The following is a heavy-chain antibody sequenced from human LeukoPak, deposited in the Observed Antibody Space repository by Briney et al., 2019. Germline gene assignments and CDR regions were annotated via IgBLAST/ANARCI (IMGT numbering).Heavy chain of an antibody. CDR1: GFTFRSYE. Sequence: GGSLRLSCEDSGFTFRSYEMNWVRQAPGKGLEWIAYLSSSGSAFSYADSVKGRFTISRDNSKNTLYLQMNSLRAEDTAVYYCARDLRSSGWYIIYYWGQGTLVTVSS. V-gene: IGHV3-48*03. D-gene: IGHD6-19*01. J-gene: IGHJ4*02. CDR3: ARDLRSSGWYIIYY. CDR2: LSSSGSAF.